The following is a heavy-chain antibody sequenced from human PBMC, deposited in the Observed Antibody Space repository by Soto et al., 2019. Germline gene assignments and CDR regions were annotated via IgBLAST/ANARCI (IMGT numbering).Heavy chain of an antibody. Sequence: PWESLKISCKASGVTFSSFWIAWVRQVPEKGLEWMGTINLDDSDTTYSPSFQGQVTISADKSLNTAYLQWNSLKASDTAIFFCAKSDYFHTSGSLYGLDVWGQGTTVTVSS. D-gene: IGHD3-22*01. J-gene: IGHJ6*02. V-gene: IGHV5-51*01. CDR3: AKSDYFHTSGSLYGLDV. CDR2: INLDDSDT. CDR1: GVTFSSFW.